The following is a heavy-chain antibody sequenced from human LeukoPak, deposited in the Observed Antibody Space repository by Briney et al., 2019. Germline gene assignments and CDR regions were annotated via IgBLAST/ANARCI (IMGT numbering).Heavy chain of an antibody. V-gene: IGHV1-18*01. CDR1: GYTFTSYG. J-gene: IGHJ6*03. CDR2: ISAYNGNT. D-gene: IGHD3-3*01. CDR3: ARRNDFCSGYLIPTTYYYYYYMDV. Sequence: GASVKVSCKASGYTFTSYGISWVRQAPGQGLEWMGLISAYNGNTNYAQKLQGRVTMTTDTSTSTAYMELRSLRSDDTAVYYCARRNDFCSGYLIPTTYYYYYYMDVWGKGATVTVSS.